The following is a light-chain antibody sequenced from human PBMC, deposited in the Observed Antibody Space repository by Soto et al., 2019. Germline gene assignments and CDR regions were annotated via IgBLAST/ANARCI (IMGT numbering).Light chain of an antibody. J-gene: IGLJ3*02. Sequence: QSVLTQPPSVSGAPGQRVTISCTGSSSNIGAGYDVHWYQQLPGTAPKLLIYGNSNRPSGVPDRFSGSKSGTSASLAITGLQAEDEADYYCASWDVSLNAWVFGGGTKVTVL. CDR3: ASWDVSLNAWV. V-gene: IGLV1-40*01. CDR1: SSNIGAGYD. CDR2: GNS.